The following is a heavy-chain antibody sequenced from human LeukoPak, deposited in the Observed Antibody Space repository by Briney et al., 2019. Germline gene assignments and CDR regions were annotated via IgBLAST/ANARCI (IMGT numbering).Heavy chain of an antibody. V-gene: IGHV3-7*01. D-gene: IGHD6-13*01. Sequence: GGSLRLSCAASGFMFSNYWMSWVRQAPGKGLEWVANIKQDGSESRYVDSVKGRFTISRDNAKNSLYLQMNSLRGEDTAVYYCARDSIAAANTPNFDYWGQGTLVTVSS. CDR3: ARDSIAAANTPNFDY. J-gene: IGHJ4*02. CDR2: IKQDGSES. CDR1: GFMFSNYW.